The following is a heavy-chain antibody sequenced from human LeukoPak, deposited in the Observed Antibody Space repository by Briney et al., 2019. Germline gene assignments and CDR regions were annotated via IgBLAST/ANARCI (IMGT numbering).Heavy chain of an antibody. CDR3: ARQSRNYDFWSGYYPFDY. Sequence: KPGESLKISCKGSGHSFTSYWIGWVRQMPGKGLEWMGIIYPGDSDTRYSPSFQGQVTISADKSISTAYLQWSSLKASDTAMYYCARQSRNYDFWSGYYPFDYWGQGTLVTVSS. V-gene: IGHV5-51*01. D-gene: IGHD3-3*01. CDR1: GHSFTSYW. CDR2: IYPGDSDT. J-gene: IGHJ4*02.